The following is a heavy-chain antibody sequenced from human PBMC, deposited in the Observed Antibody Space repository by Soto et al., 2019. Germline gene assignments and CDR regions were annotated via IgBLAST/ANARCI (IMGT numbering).Heavy chain of an antibody. J-gene: IGHJ4*02. D-gene: IGHD2-8*01. CDR2: IYQSGST. CDR1: GGSISSSNW. Sequence: QVQLQESGPGLVKPSGTLSLTCAVSGGSISSSNWWSWVRQPPGKGLEWIGEIYQSGSTNYNPSLQSRATISVDKSKNQFSLKLSSVTAADTAVYYCARDPRGGCTNGVCLYYFDYWGQGTLVTVSS. CDR3: ARDPRGGCTNGVCLYYFDY. V-gene: IGHV4-4*02.